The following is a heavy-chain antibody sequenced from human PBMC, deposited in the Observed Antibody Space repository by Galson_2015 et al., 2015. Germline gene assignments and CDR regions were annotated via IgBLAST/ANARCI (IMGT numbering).Heavy chain of an antibody. CDR1: GFSLSNTRMG. D-gene: IGHD3-16*02. CDR3: ARTLLAGAIDHYCYYMDV. Sequence: PALVKPTQTLTLTCSVSGFSLSNTRMGVSWIRQPPGKALEWLAHIFSNDEKSYSTSLRTSLRSRFTISEDSSKSQVVLTMTNMDPVDAATYYCARTLLAGAIDHYCYYMDVWGRGTTVTVSS. CDR2: IFSNDEK. V-gene: IGHV2-26*01. J-gene: IGHJ6*03.